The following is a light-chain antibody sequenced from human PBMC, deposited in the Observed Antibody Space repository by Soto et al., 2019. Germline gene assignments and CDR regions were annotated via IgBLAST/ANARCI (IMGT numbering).Light chain of an antibody. CDR3: QHYNKWPPET. CDR2: GAS. Sequence: EIVMTQSPATLSVSTGDRATLSCMASQSGSSNLAVYQQRPGQAPRLLIYGASTRSTGTPATFSGSGSGTEFNLTISSLQSEDFAVYYCQHYNKWPPETFGQGTKVEIK. J-gene: IGKJ1*01. CDR1: QSGSSN. V-gene: IGKV3-15*01.